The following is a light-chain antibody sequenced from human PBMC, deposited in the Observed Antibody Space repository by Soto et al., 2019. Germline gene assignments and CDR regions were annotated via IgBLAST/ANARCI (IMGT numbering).Light chain of an antibody. J-gene: IGLJ2*01. CDR3: CSFALRSTLI. CDR1: SSDVGNYNL. CDR2: EGG. V-gene: IGLV2-23*01. Sequence: QSALTQPASVSGSPGQSITISCTGTSSDVGNYNLVSWYQQYPGKAPKLMIYEGGKRPSGVSNRFSGSKSGNTASLTISGLQAEDEADYYCCSFALRSTLIFGGGTKLPVL.